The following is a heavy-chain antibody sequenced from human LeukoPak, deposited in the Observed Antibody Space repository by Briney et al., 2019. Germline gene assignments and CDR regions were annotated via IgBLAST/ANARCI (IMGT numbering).Heavy chain of an antibody. CDR2: INPNSGGT. D-gene: IGHD3-10*01. CDR1: GYTFTGYY. Sequence: ASVKVSCKASGYTFTGYYMHWARQAPGQGLEGMGWINPNSGGTNYAQKFQGRVTMTRNTSISTAYMELSRLRSDDTAVYYCARGKRERFGTGKYYFDYWGQGTLVTVSS. V-gene: IGHV1-2*02. CDR3: ARGKRERFGTGKYYFDY. J-gene: IGHJ4*02.